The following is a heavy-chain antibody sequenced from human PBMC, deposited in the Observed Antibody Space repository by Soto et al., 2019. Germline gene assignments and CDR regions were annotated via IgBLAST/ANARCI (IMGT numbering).Heavy chain of an antibody. V-gene: IGHV1-2*04. CDR2: INPNSGGT. J-gene: IGHJ4*02. Sequence: QVQLVQSGAEVKKPGASGKVSCKASGYTCTGYYMHWVRQAPGKSREGMGWINPNSGGTNYAQMLQGWVTMTRDTSISTAYMELSRLRSDDTAVDYCARGTYEMLPVLDYWGQGTLV. D-gene: IGHD3-9*01. CDR3: ARGTYEMLPVLDY. CDR1: GYTCTGYY.